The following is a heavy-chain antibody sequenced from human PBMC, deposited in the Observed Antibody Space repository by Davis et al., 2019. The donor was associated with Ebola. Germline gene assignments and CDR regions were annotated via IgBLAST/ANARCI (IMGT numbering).Heavy chain of an antibody. CDR3: AKFSYDYVGGSYRYTFDY. D-gene: IGHD3-16*02. Sequence: PGGSPELSCAASGFTFSTYGMHWVRQAPGKGLEWVAFIRYDGTNKYYADSVKGRFTISRDNSKNTLFLQLNSLRAEDTAVYYCAKFSYDYVGGSYRYTFDYWGQGTLVTVSS. CDR1: GFTFSTYG. CDR2: IRYDGTNK. J-gene: IGHJ4*02. V-gene: IGHV3-30*02.